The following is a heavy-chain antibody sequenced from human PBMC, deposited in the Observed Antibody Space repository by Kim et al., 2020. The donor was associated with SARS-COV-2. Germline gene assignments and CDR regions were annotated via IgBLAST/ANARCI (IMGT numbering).Heavy chain of an antibody. Sequence: TNYNPSLKSRVTMSVDTSKNQFSLKLSSVTAADTAVYYCAREGRFLGMDVWGQGTTVTVSS. V-gene: IGHV4-4*07. CDR3: AREGRFLGMDV. D-gene: IGHD3-3*01. CDR2: T. J-gene: IGHJ6*02.